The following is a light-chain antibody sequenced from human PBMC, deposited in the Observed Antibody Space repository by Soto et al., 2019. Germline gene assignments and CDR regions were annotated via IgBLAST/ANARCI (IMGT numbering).Light chain of an antibody. CDR3: QQYNSYALCT. Sequence: DIQMTQSPSTLSASVGDRVTITCRASQSISSWLAWYQQKPGKAPKLLIYDASSLESGVPTRFSGSGSGTEFTLTISSLQPDDFSTYYCQQYNSYALCTFGQWTKVEIK. CDR2: DAS. CDR1: QSISSW. J-gene: IGKJ1*01. V-gene: IGKV1-5*01.